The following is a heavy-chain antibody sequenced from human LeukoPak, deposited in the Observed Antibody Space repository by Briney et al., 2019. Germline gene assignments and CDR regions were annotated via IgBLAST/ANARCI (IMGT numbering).Heavy chain of an antibody. CDR3: ARQGIAVAGTRGFAFDI. CDR2: IYYSGST. V-gene: IGHV4-39*01. CDR1: GGSISSSSYY. Sequence: SETLSLTCTVSGGSISSSSYYWGWIRQPPGKELEWIGSIYYSGSTYYNPSLKSRVTISVDTSKNQFSLKLSSVTAADTAVYYCARQGIAVAGTRGFAFDIWGQGTMVTVSS. J-gene: IGHJ3*02. D-gene: IGHD6-19*01.